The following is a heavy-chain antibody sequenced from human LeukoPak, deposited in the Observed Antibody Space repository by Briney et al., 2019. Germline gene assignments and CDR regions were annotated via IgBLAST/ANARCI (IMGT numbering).Heavy chain of an antibody. CDR3: ARDWDPTSKINYFDP. J-gene: IGHJ5*02. CDR2: IGSYNGET. V-gene: IGHV1-18*01. Sequence: ASVKVSCKASGYIFTNYGISWVRQAPGQGLEWMGWIGSYNGETNYAQKFQGRVTMTTDTSTSTVYMELRSLTSDDTAVHYYARDWDPTSKINYFDPWAQGTRVTVSS. CDR1: GYIFTNYG. D-gene: IGHD1-26*01.